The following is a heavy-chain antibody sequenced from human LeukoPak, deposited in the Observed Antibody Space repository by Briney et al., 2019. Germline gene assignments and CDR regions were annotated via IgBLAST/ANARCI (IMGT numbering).Heavy chain of an antibody. J-gene: IGHJ3*02. CDR3: AREDIVATLGAFDI. CDR1: GFTFSSYW. V-gene: IGHV3-7*01. CDR2: IKQDGSEK. D-gene: IGHD5-12*01. Sequence: GGSLRLSCAASGFTFSSYWMSWVRQAPWKGLEWVANIKQDGSEKYYVDSVKGRFTISRDNAKNSLYLQMNSLRAEDTAVYYCAREDIVATLGAFDIWGQGTMVTVSS.